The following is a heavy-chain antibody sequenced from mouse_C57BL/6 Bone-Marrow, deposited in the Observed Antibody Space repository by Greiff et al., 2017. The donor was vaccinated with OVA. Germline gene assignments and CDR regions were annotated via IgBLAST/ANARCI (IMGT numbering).Heavy chain of an antibody. J-gene: IGHJ3*01. D-gene: IGHD4-1*01. Sequence: EVMLQQSGPELVKPGASVKISCKASGYTFTDYYMNWVKQSHGKSLEWIGDINPNNGGTSYNQKFKGKATLTVDKSSSTAYMELRSLTSEDSAVYYCARDWDVYAWFAYWGQGTLVTVSA. V-gene: IGHV1-26*01. CDR3: ARDWDVYAWFAY. CDR1: GYTFTDYY. CDR2: INPNNGGT.